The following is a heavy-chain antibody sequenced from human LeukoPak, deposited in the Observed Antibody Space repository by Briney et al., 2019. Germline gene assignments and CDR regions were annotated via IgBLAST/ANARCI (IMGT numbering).Heavy chain of an antibody. V-gene: IGHV3-30*18. J-gene: IGHJ4*02. Sequence: GGSLRLSCAASGFTFSSYGMHWVRQAPGKGLEWVAVISYDGSNKYYADSVKGRFTISRDNSKNTLYLQMNSLRAEDTAVYYCAKTKTGATIAYFDYWGQGTLVTASS. CDR2: ISYDGSNK. CDR3: AKTKTGATIAYFDY. CDR1: GFTFSSYG. D-gene: IGHD5-12*01.